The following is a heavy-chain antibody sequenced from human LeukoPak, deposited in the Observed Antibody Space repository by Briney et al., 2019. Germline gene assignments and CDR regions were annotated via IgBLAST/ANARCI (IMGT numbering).Heavy chain of an antibody. D-gene: IGHD4-17*01. Sequence: SVKVSCKASGGTFSSYAISWVRQAPGQGLEWMGGIIPIFGTANYAQKFQGRVTITADESTSTAYMELSSLRSEDTAVYYCARDLLSPGVTTGVDAFDIWCQGTMVTVSS. CDR2: IIPIFGTA. J-gene: IGHJ3*02. CDR3: ARDLLSPGVTTGVDAFDI. V-gene: IGHV1-69*01. CDR1: GGTFSSYA.